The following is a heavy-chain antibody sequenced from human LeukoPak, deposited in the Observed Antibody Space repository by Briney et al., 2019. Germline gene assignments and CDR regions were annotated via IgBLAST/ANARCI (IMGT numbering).Heavy chain of an antibody. V-gene: IGHV4-59*01. J-gene: IGHJ3*02. CDR2: IYYSGST. Sequence: SETLSLTCTVSGGSISSYYWSWIRQPPGKGLEWIGYIYYSGSTNYNPSLKSRVTISVDTSKNQFSLKLSSVTAADTAVYYCARAYYYGSGSPPPFDIWGQGTMVTVSS. D-gene: IGHD3-10*01. CDR1: GGSISSYY. CDR3: ARAYYYGSGSPPPFDI.